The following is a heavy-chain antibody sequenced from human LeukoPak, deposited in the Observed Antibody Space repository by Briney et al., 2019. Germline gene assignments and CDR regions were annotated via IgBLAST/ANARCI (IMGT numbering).Heavy chain of an antibody. CDR3: ARNDYGGHDAFDI. Sequence: XAXGQXXXXXXXMNPNSGNTGFAQKFQGRVTMTRTTSISTAYMELSSLRSEDTAVYYCARNDYGGHDAFDIWGQGTMVTVSS. V-gene: IGHV1-8*01. CDR2: MNPNSGNT. D-gene: IGHD4-17*01. J-gene: IGHJ3*02.